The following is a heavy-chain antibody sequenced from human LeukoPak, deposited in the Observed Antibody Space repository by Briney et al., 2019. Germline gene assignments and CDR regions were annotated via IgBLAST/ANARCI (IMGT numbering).Heavy chain of an antibody. CDR3: ARDVSGIAAALNWFDP. CDR2: IYYSGST. Sequence: SETLSLTCTVSGGSISSSSYYWGWIRQPPGKGLEWIGSIYYSGSTYYNPSLKSRVTISVDTSKNQFSLRLSSVTAADTAVYYCARDVSGIAAALNWFDPWGQGTLVTVSS. V-gene: IGHV4-39*02. CDR1: GGSISSSSYY. D-gene: IGHD6-13*01. J-gene: IGHJ5*02.